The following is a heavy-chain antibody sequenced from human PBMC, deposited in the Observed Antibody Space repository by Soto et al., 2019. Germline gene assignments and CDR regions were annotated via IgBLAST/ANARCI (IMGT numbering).Heavy chain of an antibody. J-gene: IGHJ4*02. V-gene: IGHV3-30*18. CDR3: AKAVNYGDYSGFDY. CDR1: GFTFSSYG. Sequence: QVQLVESGGGVVQPGRSLRLSCAASGFTFSSYGMHWVRQAPGKGLEWVAVISYDGSNKYYADSVKGRFTISRDNSKNTLYLQMNSLRAEDTVVYYCAKAVNYGDYSGFDYWGQGTLVTVSS. CDR2: ISYDGSNK. D-gene: IGHD4-17*01.